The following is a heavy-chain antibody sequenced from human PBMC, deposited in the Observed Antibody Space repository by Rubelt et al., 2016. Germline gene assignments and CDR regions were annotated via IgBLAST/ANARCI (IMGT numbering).Heavy chain of an antibody. V-gene: IGHV4-61*08. CDR1: GGSVNSGGHY. D-gene: IGHD1-14*01. CDR3: VRGHHGLEV. J-gene: IGHJ6*02. CDR2: VSRSGSP. Sequence: QVQLQESGPGLVKPSETLSLTCTVSGGSVNSGGHYWSWIRQPPGKGLEWIGHVSRSGSPDYNPSLNGRATISVDTSTNLFSRRLNSMTAADTAAYYCVRGHHGLEVWGPRTAVTVSS.